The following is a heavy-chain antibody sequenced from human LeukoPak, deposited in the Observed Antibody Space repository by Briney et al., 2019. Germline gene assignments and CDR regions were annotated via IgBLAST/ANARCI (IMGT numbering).Heavy chain of an antibody. J-gene: IGHJ3*02. CDR1: GGSISSGGYS. D-gene: IGHD5-12*01. V-gene: IGHV4-30-2*01. CDR3: ARGRGIGGKSGDAAFDI. CDR2: IYHSGST. Sequence: SETLSLTCAVYGGSISSGGYSWSWIRQPPGKGLEWIGYIYHSGSTYYNPSLKSRVTISVDRSKNQFSLKLSSVTAADTAVYYCARGRGIGGKSGDAAFDIWGQGTMVTVSS.